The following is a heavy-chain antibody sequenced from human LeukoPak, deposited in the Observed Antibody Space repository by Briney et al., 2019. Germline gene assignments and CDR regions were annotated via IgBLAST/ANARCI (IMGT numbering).Heavy chain of an antibody. CDR3: ARHMAESKIRGWYPIPTYYYYYYMDV. J-gene: IGHJ6*03. CDR1: GFTFSSYS. D-gene: IGHD6-19*01. CDR2: ISSSSSYI. V-gene: IGHV3-21*01. Sequence: GGSLRLSCAASGFTFSSYSMNWVRQAPGKGLEWVSSISSSSSYIYYADSVKGRFTISRDNAKNSLYLQMNSLRAEDTAVYYCARHMAESKIRGWYPIPTYYYYYYMDVWGKGTTVTISS.